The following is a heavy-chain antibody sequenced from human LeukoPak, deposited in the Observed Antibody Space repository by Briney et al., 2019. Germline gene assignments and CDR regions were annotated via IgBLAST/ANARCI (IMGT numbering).Heavy chain of an antibody. CDR1: GFTFSGYE. V-gene: IGHV3-48*03. CDR2: ISSSAGTI. J-gene: IGHJ4*02. CDR3: ARGAPSGILSSPFDY. Sequence: GGYLRLSCAASGFTFSGYEMNWVRQAPGKGLEWVSYISSSAGTIYYADSVKGRFTISRDNAKNSLYLQMNSLRAEDTAAYYCARGAPSGILSSPFDYWGQGTLVTVSS. D-gene: IGHD3-9*01.